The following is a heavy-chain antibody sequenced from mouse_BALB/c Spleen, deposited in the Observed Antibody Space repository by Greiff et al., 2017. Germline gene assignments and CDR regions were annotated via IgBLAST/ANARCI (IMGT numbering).Heavy chain of an antibody. J-gene: IGHJ3*01. CDR3: ARRGIYYDYDWFAY. Sequence: QVQLKESGAELAKPGASVKMSCKASGYTFTSYWMHWVKQRPGQGLEWIGYINPSTGYTEYNQKFKDKATLTADKSSSTAYMQLSSLTSEDSAVYYCARRGIYYDYDWFAYWGQGTLVTVSA. CDR2: INPSTGYT. CDR1: GYTFTSYW. D-gene: IGHD2-4*01. V-gene: IGHV1-7*01.